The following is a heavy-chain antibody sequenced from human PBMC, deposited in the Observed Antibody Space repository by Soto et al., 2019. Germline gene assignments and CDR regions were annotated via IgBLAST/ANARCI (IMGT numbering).Heavy chain of an antibody. Sequence: QVQLQESGPGLVKPSETLSLTCTVSGGSISSYYWSWIRQPPGKGLEWIGYIYYSGSTNYNPSRKSRVTISVDTSKNQFSLKLSSVTAADTAVYYCASRYGGNFDYWGQGTLVTVSS. CDR3: ASRYGGNFDY. J-gene: IGHJ4*02. CDR2: IYYSGST. D-gene: IGHD3-16*01. V-gene: IGHV4-59*01. CDR1: GGSISSYY.